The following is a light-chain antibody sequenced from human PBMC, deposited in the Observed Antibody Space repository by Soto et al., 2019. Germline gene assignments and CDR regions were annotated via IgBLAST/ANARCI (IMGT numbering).Light chain of an antibody. J-gene: IGKJ1*01. Sequence: EIVLTQSPVTLSLSPGERATLSCRASQSLSSYLAWYQQKPGQAPRLLIYDASNRATGVPARFSGSRSGTDFTLTISDLEPADFGLYYCQQRLNWPPGFGQGTMVDI. CDR3: QQRLNWPPG. CDR2: DAS. CDR1: QSLSSY. V-gene: IGKV3-11*01.